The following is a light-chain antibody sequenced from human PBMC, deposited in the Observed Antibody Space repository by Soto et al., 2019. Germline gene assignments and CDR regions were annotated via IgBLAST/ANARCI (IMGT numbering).Light chain of an antibody. CDR2: KAS. Sequence: DIQMTQSPSTLSASVGDRVTITCRASQYISSWLAWYQQKPGKAPKVLIYKASSLESGVPSRFSGGGSGTEFTLTISSLQPDDFATYFCQQYNSYPWTFGQGTKVEIK. CDR3: QQYNSYPWT. V-gene: IGKV1-5*03. J-gene: IGKJ1*01. CDR1: QYISSW.